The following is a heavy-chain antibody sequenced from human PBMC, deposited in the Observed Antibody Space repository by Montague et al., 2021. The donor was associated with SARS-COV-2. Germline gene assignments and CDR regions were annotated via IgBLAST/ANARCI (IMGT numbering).Heavy chain of an antibody. CDR1: GESMTRSW. D-gene: IGHD2/OR15-2a*01. CDR3: TRARSKAIDY. V-gene: IGHV4-4*02. J-gene: IGHJ4*02. CDR2: IFHDGTS. Sequence: SETLSLTCAVSGESMTRSWWTWVRQPPGQRLQWIGEIFHDGTSRPNYNPALKGRVTISIDTSKNQFFLRMGSVTAADTALYLCTRARSKAIDYWGQGALVTVSS.